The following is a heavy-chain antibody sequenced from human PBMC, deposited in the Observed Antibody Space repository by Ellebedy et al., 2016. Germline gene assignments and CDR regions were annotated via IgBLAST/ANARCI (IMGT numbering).Heavy chain of an antibody. Sequence: GGSLRLSCAASGFTFSTYPMMWVRQAPGKGLEWVSYITSVSSATRYADSVKGQFTISRDNAKNSLYLQMNSLRDEDTSVYYCARVVAGLVGGDYWGQGTLVTVSS. CDR2: ITSVSSAT. D-gene: IGHD6-19*01. CDR3: ARVVAGLVGGDY. J-gene: IGHJ4*02. V-gene: IGHV3-48*02. CDR1: GFTFSTYP.